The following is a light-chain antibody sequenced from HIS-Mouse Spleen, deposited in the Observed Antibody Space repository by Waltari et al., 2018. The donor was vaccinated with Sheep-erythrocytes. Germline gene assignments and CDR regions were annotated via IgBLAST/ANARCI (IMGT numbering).Light chain of an antibody. J-gene: IGLJ3*02. V-gene: IGLV2-11*01. CDR3: CSYAGSYTWV. CDR2: DVS. Sequence: QSALTQPRPVSGSPGQSVTIPCPGTSSDVGGYNYVPWYQQPPGKAPKRMIYDVSKRPSGVPDRFSGSKSGNTASLTISGLQAEDEADYYCCSYAGSYTWVFGGGTKLTVL. CDR1: SSDVGGYNY.